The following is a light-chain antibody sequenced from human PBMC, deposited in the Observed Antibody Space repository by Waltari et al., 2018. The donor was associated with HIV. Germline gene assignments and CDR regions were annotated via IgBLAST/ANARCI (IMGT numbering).Light chain of an antibody. CDR3: SSYTSSSTLYV. J-gene: IGLJ1*01. CDR1: SSDVGGYNY. CDR2: EVS. V-gene: IGLV2-14*01. Sequence: QSALTQPASVSGSPGQSITISCTGTSSDVGGYNYVSWYQQHPSKAPKLMISEVSNRPSVVTNRFSGSKPGNTASLTISGLQVEDEADYYCSSYTSSSTLYVFGTGTKVTVL.